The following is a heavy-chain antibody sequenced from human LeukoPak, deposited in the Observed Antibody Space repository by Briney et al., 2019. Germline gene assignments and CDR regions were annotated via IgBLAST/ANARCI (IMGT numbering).Heavy chain of an antibody. CDR2: IYYSGST. V-gene: IGHV4-39*07. CDR3: ARYDVARKYYFDY. CDR1: GGSISSSSYY. D-gene: IGHD1-1*01. J-gene: IGHJ4*02. Sequence: SETLSLTCTVSGGSISSSSYYWGWIRQPPGKGLEWIGSIYYSGSTYYNPSLKSRVTISVDTSKNQFSLKLSSVTAADTAVYYCARYDVARKYYFDYWGQGTLVTVSS.